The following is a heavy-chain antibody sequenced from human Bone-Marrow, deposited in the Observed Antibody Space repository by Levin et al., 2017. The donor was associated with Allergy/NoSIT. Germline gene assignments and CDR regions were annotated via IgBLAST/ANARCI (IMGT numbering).Heavy chain of an antibody. CDR2: IYSGGGT. CDR1: GFTIHNNY. D-gene: IGHD6-13*01. V-gene: IGHV3-53*01. Sequence: GGSLRLSCAVSGFTIHNNYMSWVRQAPGKGLEWVSLIYSGGGTYYADSVKGRFTISRDNSKNTLYLQMNSLRAEDTAVYYCAARNIAWPHWGQGSLVTVSS. CDR3: AARNIAWPH. J-gene: IGHJ4*02.